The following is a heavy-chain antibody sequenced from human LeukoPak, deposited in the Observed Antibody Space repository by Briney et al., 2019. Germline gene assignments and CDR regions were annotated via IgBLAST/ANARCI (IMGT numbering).Heavy chain of an antibody. V-gene: IGHV3-30*02. D-gene: IGHD2-8*01. CDR2: IRYDGSDK. J-gene: IGHJ4*02. CDR3: AKDVEVKVYEHTFAH. CDR1: GFTFSTYA. Sequence: GGSLRLSCAASGFTFSTYAMHWVRQAPGKGLEWVAFIRYDGSDKYYADSVKGRFTISRDNSKNTLYLQMNSLRVEDTAVYYCAKDVEVKVYEHTFAHWGQGPRSPSPQ.